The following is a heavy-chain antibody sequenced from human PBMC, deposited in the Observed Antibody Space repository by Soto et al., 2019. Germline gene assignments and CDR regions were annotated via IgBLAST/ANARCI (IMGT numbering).Heavy chain of an antibody. V-gene: IGHV3-23*01. CDR2: ISGSGGST. Sequence: GGSLRLSCAASGFTFSSYAMSWVRQAPGKGLEWVSAISGSGGSTYYADSVKGRFTISRDNSKNTLYLQMNSLRAEDTAVYYCAKDEYSSGWYQYYFDYWGQGTLVTAPQ. CDR1: GFTFSSYA. CDR3: AKDEYSSGWYQYYFDY. D-gene: IGHD6-19*01. J-gene: IGHJ4*02.